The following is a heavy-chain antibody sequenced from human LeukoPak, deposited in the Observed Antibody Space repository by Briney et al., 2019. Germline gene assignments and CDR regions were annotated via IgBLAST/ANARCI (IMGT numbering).Heavy chain of an antibody. CDR2: IYYSGAT. D-gene: IGHD4-11*01. CDR3: ARGTRQSSNHYFDY. Sequence: SETLSLTCTVSGGSITGYYWSWVRQPPGTGLEWIGYIYYSGATNYNPSLKSRVTISVDTSKNQFSLKLSSVTAADTAVFYCARGTRQSSNHYFDYWGQGTLVTVSS. CDR1: GGSITGYY. J-gene: IGHJ4*02. V-gene: IGHV4-59*01.